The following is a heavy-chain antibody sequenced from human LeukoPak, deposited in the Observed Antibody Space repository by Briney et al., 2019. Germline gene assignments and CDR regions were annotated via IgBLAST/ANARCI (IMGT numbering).Heavy chain of an antibody. Sequence: PGGSLRLSCAASGFTFDDYGMSWVRQVPGKGLEWVSGINWNGGSTGYVDSVKGRFTISRDNAKNSLYLQMNSLRAEDTALYYCARLQLGITFFGVVSPPDVWGKGTTVTVSS. CDR3: ARLQLGITFFGVVSPPDV. J-gene: IGHJ6*04. CDR1: GFTFDDYG. CDR2: INWNGGST. V-gene: IGHV3-20*04. D-gene: IGHD3-3*01.